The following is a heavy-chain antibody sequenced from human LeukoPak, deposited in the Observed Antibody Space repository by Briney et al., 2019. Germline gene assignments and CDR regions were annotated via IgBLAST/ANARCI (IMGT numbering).Heavy chain of an antibody. V-gene: IGHV1-2*06. CDR1: GYTFTSYD. D-gene: IGHD6-13*01. J-gene: IGHJ4*02. CDR3: ARMNLAAAGTYYFDY. CDR2: INPNSGGT. Sequence: ASVKVSCKASGYTFTSYDINWVRQATGQGLEWMGRINPNSGGTNYAQKFQGRVTMTRDTSISTAYMELSRLRSDDTAVYYCARMNLAAAGTYYFDYWGQGTLVTVSS.